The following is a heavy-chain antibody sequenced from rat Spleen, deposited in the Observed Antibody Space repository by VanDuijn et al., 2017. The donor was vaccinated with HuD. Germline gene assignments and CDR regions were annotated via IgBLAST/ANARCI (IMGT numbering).Heavy chain of an antibody. J-gene: IGHJ4*01. CDR3: TTEGMGYVMDA. CDR1: GFTFSDYY. Sequence: EVQLVESGGGLVQPGRSLRLSCAASGFTFSDYYMAWVRQAPTKGLEWVASISYDGTATYYRDSVKGRFSLSRDNAKSTLYLQMGSLRSDDTAIYFCTTEGMGYVMDAWGQGASVTVSS. V-gene: IGHV5-20*01. CDR2: ISYDGTAT. D-gene: IGHD1-7*01.